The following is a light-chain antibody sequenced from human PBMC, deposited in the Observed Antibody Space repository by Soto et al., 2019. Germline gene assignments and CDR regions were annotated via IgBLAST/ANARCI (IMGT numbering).Light chain of an antibody. CDR3: QQYGSSRFT. V-gene: IGKV3-20*01. Sequence: EILLTQSPGTLSLSPGERATLSCRASQSISTSYLAWYQQKPGQAPRLLVYGASSRATGIPARFSGSGSGTDFTLAISRLEPEDCAVYYCQQYGSSRFTFGPGTKVDIK. J-gene: IGKJ3*01. CDR2: GAS. CDR1: QSISTSY.